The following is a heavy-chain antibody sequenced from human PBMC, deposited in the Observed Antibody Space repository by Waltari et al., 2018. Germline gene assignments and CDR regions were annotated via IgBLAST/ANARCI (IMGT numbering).Heavy chain of an antibody. V-gene: IGHV4-59*08. Sequence: QVHLQQSGPGLVEPSETLSLPCSVSAASLRSHYWHWVRQTPGEGLDWIGQINNTGSTTYNPSLESRVTVSIDRTKSQFSLQLTSVTATDTAVYYCARLGGNSGFDYWGQGVLVTVSS. CDR3: ARLGGNSGFDY. J-gene: IGHJ4*02. D-gene: IGHD3-10*01. CDR2: INNTGST. CDR1: AASLRSHY.